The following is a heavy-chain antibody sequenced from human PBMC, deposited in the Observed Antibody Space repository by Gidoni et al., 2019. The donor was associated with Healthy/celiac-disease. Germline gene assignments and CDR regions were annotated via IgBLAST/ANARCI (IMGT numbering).Heavy chain of an antibody. J-gene: IGHJ5*02. CDR2: IIPIVGTA. V-gene: IGHV1-69*01. Sequence: QVQLVQSGAEVKKPGSSVKVSCKASGGTFSSYANRWVRKAPGQGLEWMGGIIPIVGTANYAQKFQGRVTITADESTSTAYMELSSLRSEDTAVYYCASHGGYCSSTSCYYWFDPWGQGTLVTVSS. CDR3: ASHGGYCSSTSCYYWFDP. D-gene: IGHD2-2*01. CDR1: GGTFSSYA.